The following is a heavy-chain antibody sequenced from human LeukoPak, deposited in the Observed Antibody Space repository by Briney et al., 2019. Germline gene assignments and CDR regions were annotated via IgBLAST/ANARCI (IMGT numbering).Heavy chain of an antibody. D-gene: IGHD6-13*01. CDR1: GFTFSSYG. V-gene: IGHV3-30*02. CDR3: ARATYSSTWYSRYFDL. J-gene: IGHJ2*01. Sequence: GGSLRLSCAASGFTFSSYGMHWVRQAPGKGLEWVAFIRFDGSHKYYADSVKGRFTISRENAKKSLYLQMNSLRAGDTAVYYCARATYSSTWYSRYFDLWGRGTLVTVSS. CDR2: IRFDGSHK.